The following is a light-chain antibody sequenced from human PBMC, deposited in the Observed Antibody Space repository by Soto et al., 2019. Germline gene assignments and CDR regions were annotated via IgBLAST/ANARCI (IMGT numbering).Light chain of an antibody. J-gene: IGKJ4*01. V-gene: IGKV3-11*01. CDR2: DAS. Sequence: EIVLTQSPATLSLSPGERATLSCRASQSVNNYLAGYQQKPGQAPSLLIYDASSRATGIPASFSGSGSGTDFTLTISSLEPEDFAVYYCHQRNNWITFGGGTKVEIK. CDR3: HQRNNWIT. CDR1: QSVNNY.